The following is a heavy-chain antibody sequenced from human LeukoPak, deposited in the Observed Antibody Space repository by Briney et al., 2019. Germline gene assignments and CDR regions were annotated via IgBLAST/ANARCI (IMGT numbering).Heavy chain of an antibody. D-gene: IGHD3-16*01. CDR2: INPNSGGT. CDR3: ARVAFDYVEGFYY. V-gene: IGHV1-2*02. CDR1: GYTFTGYY. Sequence: GASVKVSCKASGYTFTGYYMHWVRQAPGQGLEWMGWINPNSGGTNSAQKFQDRVTMTRDTSVSTAYMELSRLRSDDTAVYYCARVAFDYVEGFYYWGQGTLVTVSS. J-gene: IGHJ4*02.